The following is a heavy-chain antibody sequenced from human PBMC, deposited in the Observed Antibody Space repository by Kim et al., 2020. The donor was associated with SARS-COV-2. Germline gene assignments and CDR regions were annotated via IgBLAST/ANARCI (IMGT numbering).Heavy chain of an antibody. D-gene: IGHD1-1*01. CDR3: AKGENKNGSFFAY. V-gene: IGHV3-23*01. CDR1: GFTFSSYA. CDR2: VSGSGGST. J-gene: IGHJ4*02. Sequence: GGSLRLSCAASGFTFSSYAMSWVRQAPGKGPEWVSVVSGSGGSTYYADSVKGRFAISRDNSKKTLYLQMNSLRAEDTALYYCAKGENKNGSFFAYWGQGT.